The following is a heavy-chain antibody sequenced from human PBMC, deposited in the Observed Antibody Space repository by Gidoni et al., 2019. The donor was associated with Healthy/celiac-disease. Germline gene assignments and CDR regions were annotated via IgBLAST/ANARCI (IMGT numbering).Heavy chain of an antibody. V-gene: IGHV4-34*01. J-gene: IGHJ5*02. D-gene: IGHD3-22*01. CDR1: GGSFRGYY. CDR2: INHSGST. Sequence: QVQLQQWGAGLLKPSETLSLTCAVYGGSFRGYYWSWIRQPPGKGLEWIGEINHSGSTNYNPSLKSRVTISVDTSKNQFSLKLSSVTAADTAVYYCARGYYDSSGYYYGVSWFDPWGQGTLVTVSS. CDR3: ARGYYDSSGYYYGVSWFDP.